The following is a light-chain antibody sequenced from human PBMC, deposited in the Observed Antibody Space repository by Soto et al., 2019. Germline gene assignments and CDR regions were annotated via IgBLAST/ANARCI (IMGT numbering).Light chain of an antibody. CDR3: QQYHTYLT. Sequence: DIQMTQSPSTLSASIGDRVTITCRASYSISSWLAWYQQRPGRAPKLLIYDASTLESGVPSRFSGSGYGTEFTLTIRSLQPDDLATYHCQQYHTYLTVGGGTKVEI. CDR2: DAS. J-gene: IGKJ4*01. V-gene: IGKV1-5*01. CDR1: YSISSW.